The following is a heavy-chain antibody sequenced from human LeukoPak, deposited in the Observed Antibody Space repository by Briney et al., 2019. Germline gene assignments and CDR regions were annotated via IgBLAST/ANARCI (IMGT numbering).Heavy chain of an antibody. CDR3: ARGRDGYNLDY. V-gene: IGHV3-66*01. Sequence: PGGSLRLSCAASGFDFDDYAMSWVRQAPGKGLEWVSVIYSGGSTYYADSVKGRFTISRDNSKNTLYLQMNSLRAEDTAVYYCARGRDGYNLDYWGQGTLVTVSS. J-gene: IGHJ4*02. D-gene: IGHD5-24*01. CDR1: GFDFDDYA. CDR2: IYSGGST.